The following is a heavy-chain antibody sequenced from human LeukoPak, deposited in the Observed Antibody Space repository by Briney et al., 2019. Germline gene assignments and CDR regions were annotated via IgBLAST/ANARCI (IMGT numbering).Heavy chain of an antibody. V-gene: IGHV3-23*01. D-gene: IGHD4-23*01. CDR3: AKDCGYGGTSEMPCY. CDR1: GITFSTYV. CDR2: MSGRGDYI. J-gene: IGHJ4*02. Sequence: GGSLTLSCAASGITFSTYVMNWVRQPPGKGLEWVSVMSGRGDYIFYADSVKGRFTISRDNSKNTLYLQMSSLRAEDTAVYYCAKDCGYGGTSEMPCYWGQGTLVTVSS.